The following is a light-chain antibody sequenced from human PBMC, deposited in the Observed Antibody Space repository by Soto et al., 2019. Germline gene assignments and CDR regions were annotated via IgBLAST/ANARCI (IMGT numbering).Light chain of an antibody. CDR3: SSYTSSSTLYV. Sequence: QSALTQPASVSGSPGRSITISCTGTSSDVGGFHYVSWYQHHPGKAPKLMIYDVSNRPSGVSNRFSGFKSVNTASLTISGLQAEDEADYYCSSYTSSSTLYVFGTGTKLTVL. CDR2: DVS. V-gene: IGLV2-14*03. CDR1: SSDVGGFHY. J-gene: IGLJ1*01.